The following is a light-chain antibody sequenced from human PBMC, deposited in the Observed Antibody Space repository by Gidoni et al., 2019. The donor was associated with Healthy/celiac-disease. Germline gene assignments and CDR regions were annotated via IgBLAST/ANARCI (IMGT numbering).Light chain of an antibody. Sequence: EIVLTQSPDFQSVTPKEKVTITCRASQRIGSSVHWYQQRPDQSPTLLSKYASQSISVVPSRVSDSGYGTDFTLTINSLEAEDAAAYYCHQSSSVPETFGQGTKVEIK. CDR1: QRIGSS. CDR2: YAS. V-gene: IGKV6D-21*02. CDR3: HQSSSVPET. J-gene: IGKJ1*01.